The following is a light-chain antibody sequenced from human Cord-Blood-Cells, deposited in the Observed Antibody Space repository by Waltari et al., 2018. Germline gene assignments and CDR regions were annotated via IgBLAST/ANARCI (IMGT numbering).Light chain of an antibody. V-gene: IGLV2-23*01. CDR2: EGS. Sequence: QSALTQPASVSGSPGQSITISCTGTSRDVRSYTLVPWYQQHPGKAPKLMIYEGSKRPSGVSNRFSGSKSGNTASLTISGLQAEDEADYYCCSYAGSSTVVFGGGTKLTVL. CDR1: SRDVRSYTL. CDR3: CSYAGSSTVV. J-gene: IGLJ2*01.